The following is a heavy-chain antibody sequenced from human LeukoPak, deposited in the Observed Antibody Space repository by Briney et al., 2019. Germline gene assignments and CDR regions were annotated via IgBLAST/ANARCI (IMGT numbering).Heavy chain of an antibody. D-gene: IGHD2-2*01. Sequence: SETLSLTCTVSGGSISSYYWSWIRQPPGKGLEWIGYIYYSGSTNYNPSLKSRVTISVDTSKNQFSLKLSSVTAADTAVYYCARLSDPVVSAAIDYWGQGTLVTVSS. CDR3: ARLSDPVVSAAIDY. CDR1: GGSISSYY. V-gene: IGHV4-59*08. J-gene: IGHJ4*02. CDR2: IYYSGST.